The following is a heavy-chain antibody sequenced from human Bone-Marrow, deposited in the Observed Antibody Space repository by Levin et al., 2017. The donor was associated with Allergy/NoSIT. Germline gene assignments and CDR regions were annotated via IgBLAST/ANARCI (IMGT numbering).Heavy chain of an antibody. V-gene: IGHV3-21*01. CDR3: AGLIAMPPSNWFDP. CDR2: ISTSGRHI. J-gene: IGHJ5*02. Sequence: AGGSLRLSCAASGLKFGDYTMHWIRQAPGKGLEWLSSISTSGRHIYSADSLKGRFSISRDNAKNSVYLQMDSLRVEDTAVYYCAGLIAMPPSNWFDPWGQGTLVTVSS. CDR1: GLKFGDYT. D-gene: IGHD2-21*01.